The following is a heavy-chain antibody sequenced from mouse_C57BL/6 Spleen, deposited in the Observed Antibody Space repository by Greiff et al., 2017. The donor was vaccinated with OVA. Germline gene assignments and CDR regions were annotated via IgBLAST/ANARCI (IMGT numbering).Heavy chain of an antibody. Sequence: EVQLQQSGPELVKPGASVKISCKASGYTFTDYYMNWVKQSHGKSLEWIGDINPNNGGTSYTQKFKGKATLTVDKSSSTAYMELRSLTSEDSTVYYCARGIITTVVATYDYYDYWGQGTTLTVSA. CDR3: ARGIITTVVATYDYYDY. CDR2: INPNNGGT. J-gene: IGHJ2*01. V-gene: IGHV1-26*01. D-gene: IGHD1-1*01. CDR1: GYTFTDYY.